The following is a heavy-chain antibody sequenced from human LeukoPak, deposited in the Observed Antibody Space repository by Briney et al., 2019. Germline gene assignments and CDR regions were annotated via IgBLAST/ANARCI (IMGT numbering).Heavy chain of an antibody. CDR2: INPNSGGT. D-gene: IGHD1-26*01. CDR3: ARDRVGATAY. V-gene: IGHV1-2*02. J-gene: IGHJ4*02. CDR1: GYTFTDYY. Sequence: ASVKVSCKASGYTFTDYYMHWVRQAPGQGLEWMGWINPNSGGTNYAQKFQGRVTMTRDTSISTAYMELSRLRSDDTAVYYCARDRVGATAYWGQGTLVTVSS.